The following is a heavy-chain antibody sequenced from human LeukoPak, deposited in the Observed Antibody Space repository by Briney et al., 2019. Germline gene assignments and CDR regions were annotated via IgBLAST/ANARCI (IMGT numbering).Heavy chain of an antibody. Sequence: GGSLRLSCAASGFTVSSNYMSWVRQAPGKGLEWVSVIYSGGSTYYADSVKGRFTISRDNSKNTLYLQMNSLRAEDTAVYYCAREGRRAYYYYGMDVWGQGNPGHRLL. V-gene: IGHV3-66*01. CDR2: IYSGGST. CDR1: GFTVSSNY. J-gene: IGHJ6*02. CDR3: AREGRRAYYYYGMDV.